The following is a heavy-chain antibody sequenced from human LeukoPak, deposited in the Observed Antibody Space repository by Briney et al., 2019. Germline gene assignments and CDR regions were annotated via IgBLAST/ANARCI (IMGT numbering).Heavy chain of an antibody. CDR2: INPSGGST. J-gene: IGHJ3*02. CDR3: ARVVSDYVWGSYSADAFDI. CDR1: GYTFTSYY. D-gene: IGHD3-16*01. V-gene: IGHV1-46*01. Sequence: ASVKVSCKASGYTFTSYYMHWVRQAPGQGLEWMGIINPSGGSTSHAQKFQGRVTMTRDMSTSTVYMELSSLRSEDTAVYYCARVVSDYVWGSYSADAFDIWGQGTMVTVSS.